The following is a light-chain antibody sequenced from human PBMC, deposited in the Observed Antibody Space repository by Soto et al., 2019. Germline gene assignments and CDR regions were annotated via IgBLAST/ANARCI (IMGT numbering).Light chain of an antibody. CDR3: QQSYSTPFT. Sequence: DLQMTQSPSSLSASVGDRVTITCRASQGISYYLNWFQQKPGRAPKLLIYAASSLEAGVPSRYSGSGSGTDFTLTISSLQPEDFATYYCQQSYSTPFTFGQGTRLEIK. V-gene: IGKV1-39*01. J-gene: IGKJ5*01. CDR2: AAS. CDR1: QGISYY.